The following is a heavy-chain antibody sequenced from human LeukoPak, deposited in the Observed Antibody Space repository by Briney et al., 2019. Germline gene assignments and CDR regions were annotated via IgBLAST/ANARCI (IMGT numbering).Heavy chain of an antibody. CDR2: INSDGTST. CDR3: ARGYCSPTDCLWNFDY. D-gene: IGHD2-15*01. CDR1: GFTFSGYW. V-gene: IGHV3-74*01. Sequence: GGSLRLSCVASGFTFSGYWMHWVRQPPGKGLVWVSRINSDGTSTTYADSVKGRFTITRDNAKNTLYLQMNSLRAEDTAVYFCARGYCSPTDCLWNFDYWGQGILVTVSS. J-gene: IGHJ4*02.